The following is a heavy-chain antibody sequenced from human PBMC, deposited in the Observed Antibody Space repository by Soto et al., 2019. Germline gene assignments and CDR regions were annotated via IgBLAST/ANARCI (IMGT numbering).Heavy chain of an antibody. CDR2: IYSGGST. V-gene: IGHV3-53*04. Sequence: GGSLRLSCAASGFTVSSNYMSWVRQAPGKGLEWVSVIYSGGSTYYADSVKGRFTISRHNSKNTLYLQMNSLRAEDTAVYYCARGTKHCTNGVCLSSMDVWGKGTTVTVSS. J-gene: IGHJ6*04. CDR3: ARGTKHCTNGVCLSSMDV. CDR1: GFTVSSNY. D-gene: IGHD2-8*01.